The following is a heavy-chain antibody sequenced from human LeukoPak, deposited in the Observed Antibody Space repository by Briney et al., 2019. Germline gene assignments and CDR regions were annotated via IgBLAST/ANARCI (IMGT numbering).Heavy chain of an antibody. D-gene: IGHD5-24*01. CDR1: GFPVSSNY. V-gene: IGHV3-53*04. Sequence: GGSLRHSCAASGFPVSSNYMSWVRPAPGKGLEWVSVIYSGGSTYYPDSVKGRFTISRHNSQNTLYLQMNSLRAEDTAVYYCARHNRDGYNYYLDYWGQGTLVTVSS. CDR3: ARHNRDGYNYYLDY. J-gene: IGHJ4*02. CDR2: IYSGGST.